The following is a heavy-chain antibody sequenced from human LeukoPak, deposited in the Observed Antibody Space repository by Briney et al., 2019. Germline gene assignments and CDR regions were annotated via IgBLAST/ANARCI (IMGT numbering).Heavy chain of an antibody. CDR2: ISGSGGST. CDR1: GFTFSSYA. D-gene: IGHD2-15*01. CDR3: AKDYCSGGSCAVALAFDI. J-gene: IGHJ3*02. V-gene: IGHV3-23*01. Sequence: GGSLRLSCAASGFTFSSYAMSWVRQAPGKGLEWVSAISGSGGSTYYADSVKGRFTISRDNSKNTLYLQMNSLRAEDTAVYYCAKDYCSGGSCAVALAFDIWGQGTMVTVSS.